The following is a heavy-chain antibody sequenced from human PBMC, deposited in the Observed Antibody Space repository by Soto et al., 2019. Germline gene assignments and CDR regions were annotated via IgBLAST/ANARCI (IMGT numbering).Heavy chain of an antibody. D-gene: IGHD6-13*01. Sequence: PGGSLRLSCAASGFTFSSYAMSWVRQAPGKGLEWVSAISGSGGSTYYADSVKGRFTISRDNSKNTLYLQMNSLRAEDTAVYYCAKDLDSSSWFGQPEDYYYYGMDVWGQGTTVTVS. J-gene: IGHJ6*02. CDR1: GFTFSSYA. CDR2: ISGSGGST. V-gene: IGHV3-23*01. CDR3: AKDLDSSSWFGQPEDYYYYGMDV.